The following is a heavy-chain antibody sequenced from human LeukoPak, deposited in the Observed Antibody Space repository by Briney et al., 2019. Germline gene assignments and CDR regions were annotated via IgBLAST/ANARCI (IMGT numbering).Heavy chain of an antibody. CDR1: GFTVSSNY. J-gene: IGHJ4*02. CDR3: ARDSAYNPLDY. Sequence: PGGSLXLSCXASGFTVSSNYMSWVRQAPGKGLEWVSVIYSGGTTYYADSVKGRFTISRDNSKNTLYLQMNSLRAEDTAVYYCARDSAYNPLDYWGQGTLVTVSS. V-gene: IGHV3-53*01. CDR2: IYSGGTT. D-gene: IGHD1-1*01.